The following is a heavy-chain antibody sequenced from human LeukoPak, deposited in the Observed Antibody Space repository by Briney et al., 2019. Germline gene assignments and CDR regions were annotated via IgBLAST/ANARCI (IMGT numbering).Heavy chain of an antibody. Sequence: SETLSLTCTVSGGSISSYYWSWIRQPPGKGLKWIGYIYYSGSTNYNPSLKSRVTISVDTSKNQFSLKLSSVTAADTAVYYCARANLWPSYYFDYWGQGTLVTVSS. V-gene: IGHV4-59*01. D-gene: IGHD3-10*01. CDR1: GGSISSYY. J-gene: IGHJ4*02. CDR2: IYYSGST. CDR3: ARANLWPSYYFDY.